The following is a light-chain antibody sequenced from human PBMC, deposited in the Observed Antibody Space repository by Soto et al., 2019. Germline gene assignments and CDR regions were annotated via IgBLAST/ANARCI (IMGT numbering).Light chain of an antibody. J-gene: IGKJ1*01. CDR3: QKYTTDPWT. Sequence: DFQMTQSPSSLSASVGDRVTIACRASQDIGNYLAWYQQKPGEVPKLLIYAASTLQSGVPPRFSGSGSGTDFTLTISSLQPEDVATYYCQKYTTDPWTFGQGTKVEIK. V-gene: IGKV1-27*01. CDR2: AAS. CDR1: QDIGNY.